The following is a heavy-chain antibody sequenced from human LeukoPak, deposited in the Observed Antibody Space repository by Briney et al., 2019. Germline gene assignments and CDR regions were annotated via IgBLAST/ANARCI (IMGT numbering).Heavy chain of an antibody. Sequence: SETLSLTCTVSGGSISSGDYYWSWIRQPPGKGLEWIGYIYYSGSTYYNPSLKSRVTISVDTSKNQFSLKLSSVTAADTAVYYCAGDRGYYGSTNNWYFDLWGRGTLVTVSS. CDR2: IYYSGST. CDR3: AGDRGYYGSTNNWYFDL. V-gene: IGHV4-30-4*01. D-gene: IGHD3-10*01. CDR1: GGSISSGDYY. J-gene: IGHJ2*01.